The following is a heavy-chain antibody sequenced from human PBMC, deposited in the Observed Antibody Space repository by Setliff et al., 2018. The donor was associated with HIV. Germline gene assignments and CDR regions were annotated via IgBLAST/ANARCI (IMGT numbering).Heavy chain of an antibody. Sequence: ASVKVSCKASGYSFTGSYLHWVRQAPGQGLEWVGRINPKTGGTNFAQKFHGRVTMTRDTSITTAYMELSSLRSDDTAIYYCARDLRNSNTLFGVLNFVFDLWGQGTLVTVSS. CDR1: GYSFTGSY. D-gene: IGHD3-3*01. V-gene: IGHV1-2*06. CDR3: ARDLRNSNTLFGVLNFVFDL. CDR2: INPKTGGT. J-gene: IGHJ4*02.